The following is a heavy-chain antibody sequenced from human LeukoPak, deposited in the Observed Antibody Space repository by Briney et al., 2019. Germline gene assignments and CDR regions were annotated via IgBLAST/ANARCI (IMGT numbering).Heavy chain of an antibody. CDR3: ARVSGDYDNWFDP. J-gene: IGHJ5*02. CDR2: INPNSGGT. V-gene: IGHV1-2*02. CDR1: GYTFTGYY. D-gene: IGHD4-17*01. Sequence: ASVKVSCKASGYTFTGYYMHWVRQAPGQGLEWMGWINPNSGGTNYAQKFQGRVTMTRDTSISTAYMELSRPRSDDTAVYYCARVSGDYDNWFDPWGQGTLVTVSS.